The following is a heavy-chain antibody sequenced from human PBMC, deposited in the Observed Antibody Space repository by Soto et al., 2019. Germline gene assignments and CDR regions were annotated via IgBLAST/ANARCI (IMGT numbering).Heavy chain of an antibody. CDR3: VKDGEAASPGWFDT. J-gene: IGHJ5*02. Sequence: GGSLRLSCSASGFTFEDFAMHWVRRVPGKGLEWVAGNRWNGEAVGYAASVKGRCTSSRDNAKKLLFLQMNSLRVDDTALYYCVKDGEAASPGWFDTWGQGTQVTVSS. V-gene: IGHV3-9*01. CDR2: NRWNGEAV. D-gene: IGHD6-6*01. CDR1: GFTFEDFA.